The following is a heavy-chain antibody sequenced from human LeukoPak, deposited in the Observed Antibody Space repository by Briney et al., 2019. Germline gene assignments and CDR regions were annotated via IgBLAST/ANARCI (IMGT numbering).Heavy chain of an antibody. Sequence: GGSLRLSCSASGFNFSSYAMHWVRQAPGKGLEWVAVISYDGSNKYYADSVKGRFTISRDNSKNTLYLQMNSLRAEDTAVYYCARAAAGNYYYYGMDVWGQGTTVTVSS. CDR1: GFNFSSYA. D-gene: IGHD6-13*01. J-gene: IGHJ6*02. CDR3: ARAAAGNYYYYGMDV. CDR2: ISYDGSNK. V-gene: IGHV3-30*04.